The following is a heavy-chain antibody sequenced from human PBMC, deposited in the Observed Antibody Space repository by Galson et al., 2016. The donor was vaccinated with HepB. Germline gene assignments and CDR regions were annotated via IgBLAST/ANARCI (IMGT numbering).Heavy chain of an antibody. Sequence: SLRLSCAASGFIFSDYYMYWIRQAPGKGLEWVSAISGSADHTYYADSVKGRFTISRDNSKNTLYLQMNRLRAEDTAVYYCAKSIKTDWNDLDYWGQGTLVTVSS. CDR3: AKSIKTDWNDLDY. J-gene: IGHJ4*02. CDR1: GFIFSDYY. CDR2: ISGSADHT. V-gene: IGHV3-23*01. D-gene: IGHD1-1*01.